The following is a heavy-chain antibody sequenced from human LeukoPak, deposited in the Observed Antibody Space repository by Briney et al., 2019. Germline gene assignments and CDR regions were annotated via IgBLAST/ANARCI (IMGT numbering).Heavy chain of an antibody. J-gene: IGHJ4*02. CDR3: ARHGLHQDYGY. Sequence: SETLSLTCTVSGGSVSSSSSFWAWIRQPPGKGLEWIGNVYYSGSTHYNPSLKSRVTISLDMSKNQFSLRLTSVTAADTAMYYCARHGLHQDYGYWGQGTLVSVSS. CDR1: GGSVSSSSSF. V-gene: IGHV4-39*01. CDR2: VYYSGST. D-gene: IGHD3-16*01.